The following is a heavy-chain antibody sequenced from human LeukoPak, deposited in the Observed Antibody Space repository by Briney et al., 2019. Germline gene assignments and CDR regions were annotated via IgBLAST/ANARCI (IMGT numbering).Heavy chain of an antibody. D-gene: IGHD3-10*01. CDR2: IIPIFGTA. V-gene: IGHV1-69*06. CDR3: AREQEGYYYGSGSFDY. Sequence: SVKVSCKASGGTFSSYAISWVRQAPGQGLEWMGGIIPIFGTANYAQKFQGRVTITADKSTSTAYMELSSLRSEDTAVYYCAREQEGYYYGSGSFDYWGQGTLVTVSS. CDR1: GGTFSSYA. J-gene: IGHJ4*02.